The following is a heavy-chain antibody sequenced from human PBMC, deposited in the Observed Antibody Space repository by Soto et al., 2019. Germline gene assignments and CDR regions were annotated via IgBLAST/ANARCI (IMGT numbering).Heavy chain of an antibody. D-gene: IGHD3-3*01. CDR3: ARPLRSCCLMGPFDP. Sequence: QVQLQESGPGLVKPSETLSLTCTVSGASISSYYWSWIRQPPGMGLEWIGNIYYTGSTNYNPSLKSRVTISVDTSKNQFSLKLNSVTAADTAVYYCARPLRSCCLMGPFDPWGQGTLVTVSS. CDR1: GASISSYY. CDR2: IYYTGST. V-gene: IGHV4-59*08. J-gene: IGHJ5*02.